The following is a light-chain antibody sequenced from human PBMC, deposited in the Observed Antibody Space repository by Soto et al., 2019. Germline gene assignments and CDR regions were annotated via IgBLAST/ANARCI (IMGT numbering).Light chain of an antibody. CDR2: GAS. J-gene: IGKJ3*01. Sequence: EIVMTQSPATLSVSPGERATLSCRASQSVSSNLAWYQQKPDQAPRLLIYGASSRATGIPARFSGSGSGTEFTLTISSLQSEDFAVYYCQQYNNWPFTFGPGTKVYIK. CDR3: QQYNNWPFT. CDR1: QSVSSN. V-gene: IGKV3-15*01.